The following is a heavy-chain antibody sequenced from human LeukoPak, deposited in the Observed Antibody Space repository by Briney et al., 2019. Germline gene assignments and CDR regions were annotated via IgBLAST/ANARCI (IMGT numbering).Heavy chain of an antibody. CDR3: ARVATGTRSFDY. V-gene: IGHV1-18*01. D-gene: IGHD1/OR15-1a*01. CDR1: GYTFTTYD. J-gene: IGHJ4*02. CDR2: ISAYNGNT. Sequence: ASVKVSCKASGYTFTTYDINWVRQAPGQGLEWMGRISAYNGNTNYEQKLQGRVTMTTDTSTRTAYMELRSLRSDDTAVYYCARVATGTRSFDYWGQGTLLTVSS.